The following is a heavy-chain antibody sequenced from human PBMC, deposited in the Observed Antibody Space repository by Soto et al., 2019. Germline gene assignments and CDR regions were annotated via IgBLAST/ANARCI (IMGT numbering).Heavy chain of an antibody. V-gene: IGHV1-46*01. CDR1: GYTFTGYY. J-gene: IGHJ4*02. CDR2: INPSGGST. D-gene: IGHD6-19*01. Sequence: TSVKVSCKASGYTFTGYYMHWVRQAPGQGLEWMGIINPSGGSTSYAQKFQGRVTMTRDTSTSTVYMELSSLRSEDTAVYYCARIRVYSSGWEVFDYWGQGTLVTVSS. CDR3: ARIRVYSSGWEVFDY.